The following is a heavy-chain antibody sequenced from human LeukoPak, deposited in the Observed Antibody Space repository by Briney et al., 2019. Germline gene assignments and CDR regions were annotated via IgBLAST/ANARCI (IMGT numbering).Heavy chain of an antibody. V-gene: IGHV3-74*01. D-gene: IGHD3-16*01. CDR2: ITSDGRST. CDR1: GFPFNKFL. J-gene: IGHJ4*02. Sequence: GSLRLSCVASGFPFNKFLMHWVRQAPGKGPVWVSRITSDGRSTDYVDSVKGRFTISRDNAKNTLYLQMNSLGAEDTAVYYCVRDLGGYWGQGTLVTVSS. CDR3: VRDLGGY.